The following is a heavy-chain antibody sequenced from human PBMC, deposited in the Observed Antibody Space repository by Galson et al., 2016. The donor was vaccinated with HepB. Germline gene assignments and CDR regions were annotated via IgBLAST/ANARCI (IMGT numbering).Heavy chain of an antibody. D-gene: IGHD5-12*01. CDR2: TYYRSKWYN. V-gene: IGHV6-1*01. J-gene: IGHJ4*02. CDR1: GDSVSSNSAA. CDR3: GRGYARGIDY. Sequence: CAISGDSVSSNSAAWNWIRQSPSGGLEWLGRTYYRSKWYNDYPVSVKSRIIINPDTSKNQFSLQLKSVTPEDTAVYYCGRGYARGIDYWGQGILVTVSS.